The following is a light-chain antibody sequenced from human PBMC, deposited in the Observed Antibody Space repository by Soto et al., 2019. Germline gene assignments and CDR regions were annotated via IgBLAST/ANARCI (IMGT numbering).Light chain of an antibody. Sequence: EIVMTQSPATLSVSPGERATLSCRASQSISRNLAWYQQKAGQAPRLLIYAASTRATGLPARFSGSGSGTEFTLTISSLQSEDFAVYSCQQYNNWPLTFGQGTKVDI. V-gene: IGKV3-15*01. CDR1: QSISRN. J-gene: IGKJ1*01. CDR2: AAS. CDR3: QQYNNWPLT.